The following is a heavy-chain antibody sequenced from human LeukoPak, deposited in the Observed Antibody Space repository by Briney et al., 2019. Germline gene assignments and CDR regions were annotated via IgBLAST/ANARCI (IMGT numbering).Heavy chain of an antibody. J-gene: IGHJ4*02. CDR2: ISDSGISI. CDR3: VKGDNNILTGYYNSFEY. CDR1: GFTFSSFA. Sequence: GGSLRLSCAASGFTFSSFAMSWVRQAPGKGLEWVSTISDSGISIYYADSVKGRFTISRDNSRNILYLQMNSLRAEDTALYYCVKGDNNILTGYYNSFEYWGQGTLVTVSS. V-gene: IGHV3-23*01. D-gene: IGHD3-9*01.